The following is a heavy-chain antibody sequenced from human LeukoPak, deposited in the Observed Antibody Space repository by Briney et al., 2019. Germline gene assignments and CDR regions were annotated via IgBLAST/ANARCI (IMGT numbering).Heavy chain of an antibody. CDR2: INSDGSST. CDR1: GFTFSSYW. J-gene: IGHJ4*02. Sequence: GGSLRLSCAASGFTFSSYWMHWVRQAPGKGLVWVSRINSDGSSTSYADSVKGRFTISRDNAKNSLYLQMNSLRAEDTAVYYCARALGWLPENYWGQGTLVTVSS. V-gene: IGHV3-74*01. D-gene: IGHD5-24*01. CDR3: ARALGWLPENY.